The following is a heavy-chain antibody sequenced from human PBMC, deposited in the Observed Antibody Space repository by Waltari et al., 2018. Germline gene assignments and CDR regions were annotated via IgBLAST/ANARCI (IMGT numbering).Heavy chain of an antibody. J-gene: IGHJ4*02. CDR3: ATLKRGYSYGWTLDY. D-gene: IGHD5-18*01. CDR2: FDPEDGET. V-gene: IGHV1-24*01. Sequence: QVQLVQSGAEVKKPGASVKVSCKVSGYTLTDLAMHWVRQAPGKGLEWMGGFDPEDGETINAQKFQGRVTMTEDTSTDTAYMELSSLRSEDTAVYYCATLKRGYSYGWTLDYWGQGTLVIVSS. CDR1: GYTLTDLA.